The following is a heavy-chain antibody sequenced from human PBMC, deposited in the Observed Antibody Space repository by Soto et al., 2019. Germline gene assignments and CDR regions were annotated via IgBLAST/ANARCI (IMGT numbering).Heavy chain of an antibody. CDR2: IFYTGTT. CDR3: ASRNGGDY. J-gene: IGHJ4*02. CDR1: GGSVSSDNYY. V-gene: IGHV4-61*01. Sequence: SETLSLTCTVSGGSVSSDNYYWSWIRQPPGKGLEWIGYIFYTGTTNYNPSLKSRVTISLDTSKNQFSLKMSSVTAADTAVYYCASRNGGDYWGQGTLVTVSS. D-gene: IGHD3-10*01.